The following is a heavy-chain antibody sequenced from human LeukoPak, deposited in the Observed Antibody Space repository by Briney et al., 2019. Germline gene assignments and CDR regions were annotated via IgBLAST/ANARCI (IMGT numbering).Heavy chain of an antibody. V-gene: IGHV1-2*02. D-gene: IGHD3-9*01. CDR2: INSDSGFT. CDR1: GYTFTGYY. Sequence: GASVKVSCKASGYTFTGYYMNWVRQAHGQGLEWMGWINSDSGFTKYAQKFQGRVTMTRDTSITTVYMDLTRLTSDDTAVYYCARNFDMKGFDPWGQGTLVIVSS. CDR3: ARNFDMKGFDP. J-gene: IGHJ5*02.